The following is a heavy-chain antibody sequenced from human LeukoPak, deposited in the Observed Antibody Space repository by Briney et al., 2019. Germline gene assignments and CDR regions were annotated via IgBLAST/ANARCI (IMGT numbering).Heavy chain of an antibody. CDR3: ARNWFSTYFDY. Sequence: PGGSLRLSCAASGFTVNSYYMSWVRQAPGKGLEWVPLIYSDGNTYYADSVKGRFTVSRDNSKNTLYLQMNSLRAEDTAVYFCARNWFSTYFDYWGQGTLVTVSS. D-gene: IGHD3-10*01. V-gene: IGHV3-53*01. CDR1: GFTVNSYY. J-gene: IGHJ4*02. CDR2: IYSDGNT.